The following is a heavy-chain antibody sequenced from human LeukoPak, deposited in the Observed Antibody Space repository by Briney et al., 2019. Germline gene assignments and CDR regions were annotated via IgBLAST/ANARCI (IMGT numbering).Heavy chain of an antibody. CDR3: ARDLGQYYDTSDNWFDP. D-gene: IGHD3-22*01. J-gene: IGHJ5*02. CDR2: ISNSGSAI. Sequence: PGGFLRLSCEVSGLSFSDYYMSWIRQAPGKGLQWVSYISNSGSAIYYADSVKGRFTISRDNAKNSVYLEMNSLRAEDTAVYYCARDLGQYYDTSDNWFDPWGQGTLVTVSS. V-gene: IGHV3-11*04. CDR1: GLSFSDYY.